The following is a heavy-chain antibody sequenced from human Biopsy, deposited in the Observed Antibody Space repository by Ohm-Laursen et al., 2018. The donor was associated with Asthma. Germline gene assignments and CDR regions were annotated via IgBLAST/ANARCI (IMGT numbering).Heavy chain of an antibody. CDR2: INYSGST. D-gene: IGHD2-8*01. Sequence: SQTLSLTCTVSGGSLSSGPYYWSWVRQHPGKGLEWIGYINYSGSTFYSPSLESRVTVPVDTSKNQFSLKLSSVTAADTAVYYCARDLSGYCTSSACYGFDSWGQGTLVTVSS. CDR3: ARDLSGYCTSSACYGFDS. CDR1: GGSLSSGPYY. V-gene: IGHV4-31*03. J-gene: IGHJ5*01.